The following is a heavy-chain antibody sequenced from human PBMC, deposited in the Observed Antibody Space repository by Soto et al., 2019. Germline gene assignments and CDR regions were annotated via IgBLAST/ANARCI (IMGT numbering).Heavy chain of an antibody. J-gene: IGHJ4*02. Sequence: EVHLVESGGDLVQPGGSLRLSCAASGFTFSACWMQWVRQAPGKGLEWVAIIKQDGSEKYYVDSVTGRFTISRDNAKNSLYLQMSSLRAEDTAMYYCVGSRGWLFDYWGQGTLVTVYS. D-gene: IGHD6-19*01. CDR3: VGSRGWLFDY. V-gene: IGHV3-7*05. CDR1: GFTFSACW. CDR2: IKQDGSEK.